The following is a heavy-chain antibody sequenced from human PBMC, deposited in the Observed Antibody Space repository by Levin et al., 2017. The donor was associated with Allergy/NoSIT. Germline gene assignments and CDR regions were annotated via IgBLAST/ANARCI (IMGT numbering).Heavy chain of an antibody. J-gene: IGHJ5*02. V-gene: IGHV3-23*01. Sequence: GESLKISCAASGFTFSTYAMSWVRQAPGKGLEWVSVISACGGNPNYAESVKGRFTISKDNSKEPLYLQMNSQTAEDTDVYYCAKASSSWYIEIDHWGQGTLVTVSS. CDR2: ISACGGNP. CDR3: AKASSSWYIEIDH. D-gene: IGHD6-13*01. CDR1: GFTFSTYA.